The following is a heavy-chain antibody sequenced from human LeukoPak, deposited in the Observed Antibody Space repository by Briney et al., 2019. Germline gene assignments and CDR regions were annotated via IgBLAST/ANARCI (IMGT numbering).Heavy chain of an antibody. J-gene: IGHJ6*03. CDR3: ARDRFPNYYMDV. CDR2: IYTSGST. D-gene: IGHD3-10*01. Sequence: SQTLSLTCTVSGGSISSGSYYWSWIRQPAGKGLEWIGRIYTSGSTNYNPALKSRVTISVDTSKNRFSLKLSSVTAADTAVYYCARDRFPNYYMDVWGKGTTVTVSS. CDR1: GGSISSGSYY. V-gene: IGHV4-61*02.